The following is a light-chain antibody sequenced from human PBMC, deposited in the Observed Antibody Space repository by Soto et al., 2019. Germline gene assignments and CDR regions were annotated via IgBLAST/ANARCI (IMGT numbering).Light chain of an antibody. Sequence: EIVLTQSPATLSLSPGERATLSCRASQSVSSYLAWYQQKPGQAPRLLIYDASNRATGIPARISGGGSGTDFTLTISSLEPEDFAVYYCQQRSNWPPATFGQGTKLEL. J-gene: IGKJ2*01. CDR2: DAS. V-gene: IGKV3-11*01. CDR3: QQRSNWPPAT. CDR1: QSVSSY.